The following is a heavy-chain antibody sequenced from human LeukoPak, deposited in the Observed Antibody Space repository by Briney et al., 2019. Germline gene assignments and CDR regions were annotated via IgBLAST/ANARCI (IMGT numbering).Heavy chain of an antibody. V-gene: IGHV4-4*07. Sequence: SETLSLTCTVSGGSNSSYYWSWIRQPAGKGLEWIGRIYTSGSTNYNPSLKSRVTMSVDTSKNQFSLKLSSVTAADTAVYYCARAMDSTSFNVYYYYYGMDVWGQGTTVTVSS. CDR2: IYTSGST. D-gene: IGHD2-2*01. J-gene: IGHJ6*02. CDR1: GGSNSSYY. CDR3: ARAMDSTSFNVYYYYYGMDV.